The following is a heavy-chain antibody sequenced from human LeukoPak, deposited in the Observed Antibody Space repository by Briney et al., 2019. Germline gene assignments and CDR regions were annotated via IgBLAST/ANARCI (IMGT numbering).Heavy chain of an antibody. D-gene: IGHD3-9*01. CDR3: TRTPYYDILTGSGAFDI. CDR1: GFTFSGSA. CDR2: IRSKANSYAT. J-gene: IGHJ3*02. Sequence: GGSLRLSCAASGFTFSGSAMHWVRQASGKGLEWVGRIRSKANSYATAYAASVKGRFAISRDDSKNTAYLQMNSLKTEDTAVYYCTRTPYYDILTGSGAFDIWGQGTMVTVSS. V-gene: IGHV3-73*01.